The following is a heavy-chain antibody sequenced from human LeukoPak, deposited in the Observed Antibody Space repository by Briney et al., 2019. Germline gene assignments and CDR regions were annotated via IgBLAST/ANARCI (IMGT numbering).Heavy chain of an antibody. CDR1: GFTFSSYG. CDR3: ARDYRPYYYGSGSSFDY. J-gene: IGHJ4*02. D-gene: IGHD3-10*01. CDR2: ISYDGSNE. Sequence: GGSLRLSCVASGFTFSSYGMHWVRQAPGKGPEWVAVISYDGSNEYYADSVKGRFTISRDNSKNTLYLQMNSLRAEDTAVYYCARDYRPYYYGSGSSFDYWGQGTLVTVSS. V-gene: IGHV3-30*19.